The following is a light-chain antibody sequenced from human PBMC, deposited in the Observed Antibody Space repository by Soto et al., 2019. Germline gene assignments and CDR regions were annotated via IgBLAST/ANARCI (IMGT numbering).Light chain of an antibody. Sequence: QSVLTQPPSVSAAPGQTVTISCSGRGSNIGSNSVSWYQQVPGTAPKLLLYDNDKRPSGIPDRFFGSTSVNSASLTISGLQADDEADYYCCLYIGATTYVFGTGTKLTVL. CDR3: CLYIGATTYV. CDR1: GSNIGSNS. J-gene: IGLJ1*01. V-gene: IGLV1-51*01. CDR2: DND.